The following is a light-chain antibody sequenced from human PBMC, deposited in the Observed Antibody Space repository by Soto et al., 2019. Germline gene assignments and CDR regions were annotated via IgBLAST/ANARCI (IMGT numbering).Light chain of an antibody. J-gene: IGLJ1*01. CDR2: DVN. Sequence: QSALTQPRSVSGSPGQSVTFSCTGTSGDIGAYNYVSWYQFHPGKAPKMIIYDVNKRPSGVPDRFSGSKSGNTASLTISGLQAADEADYYCSLYTSENTYVFGTGTKVTVL. CDR1: SGDIGAYNY. CDR3: SLYTSENTYV. V-gene: IGLV2-11*01.